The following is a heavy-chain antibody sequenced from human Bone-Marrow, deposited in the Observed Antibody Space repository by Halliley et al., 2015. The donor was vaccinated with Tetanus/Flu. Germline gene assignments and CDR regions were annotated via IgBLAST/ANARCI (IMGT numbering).Heavy chain of an antibody. V-gene: IGHV1-69*14. CDR1: GVTFNSYA. Sequence: QLVQSGAEVKKPGSSVKVSCRASGVTFNSYAITWGRQAPGQGLEWMGGILPFFGTATYAQKFQGRVTITADKSTGTAYMELSSLRSDDTAVFYCARVAPDTAMVFWGQGTLVTVSS. CDR2: ILPFFGTA. J-gene: IGHJ4*02. D-gene: IGHD5-18*01. CDR3: ARVAPDTAMVF.